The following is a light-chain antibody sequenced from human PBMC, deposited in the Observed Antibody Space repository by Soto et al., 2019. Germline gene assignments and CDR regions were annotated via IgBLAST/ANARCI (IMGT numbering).Light chain of an antibody. CDR2: GAS. CDR3: PPYNKWYT. V-gene: IGKV3-15*01. J-gene: IGKJ2*01. CDR1: QRVSSN. Sequence: EIVMTQSPATLSVSPGERATLSCRASQRVSSNLACYQQKPGQAPRLLIYGASTRATGIPARFSVSGSGTEFTLTIISQQSEDFAVYYCPPYNKWYTFGQGTKLAIK.